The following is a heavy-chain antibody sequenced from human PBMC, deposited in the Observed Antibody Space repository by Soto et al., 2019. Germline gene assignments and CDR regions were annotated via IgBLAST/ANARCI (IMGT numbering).Heavy chain of an antibody. CDR2: ISSSSSYI. CDR1: GFTFSSYS. D-gene: IGHD3-9*01. J-gene: IGHJ4*02. Sequence: GGSLRLSCAASGFTFSSYSMNWVRQAPGKGLEWVSSISSSSSYIYYADSVKGRFTISRDNAKNSLYLQMNSLRAEDTAVYYCARAVGYFDWLLSFDYWGQGTLVTVSS. CDR3: ARAVGYFDWLLSFDY. V-gene: IGHV3-21*01.